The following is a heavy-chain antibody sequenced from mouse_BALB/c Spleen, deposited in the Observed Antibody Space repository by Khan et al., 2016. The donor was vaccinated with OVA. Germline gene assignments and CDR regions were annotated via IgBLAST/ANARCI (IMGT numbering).Heavy chain of an antibody. D-gene: IGHD1-1*01. CDR3: VLYFYGRAGFDY. J-gene: IGHJ3*01. V-gene: IGHV2-3*01. CDR2: IWGDGST. Sequence: VQLQESGPGLVAPSQSLSITCTVSGFSLTNYGVGWVRQPPGKGLEWLGIIWGDGSTNYHSALISRLSISKDNSKSQVFLKLNSLQTDDTVTYYGVLYFYGRAGFDYWGQGTLVTVSA. CDR1: GFSLTNYG.